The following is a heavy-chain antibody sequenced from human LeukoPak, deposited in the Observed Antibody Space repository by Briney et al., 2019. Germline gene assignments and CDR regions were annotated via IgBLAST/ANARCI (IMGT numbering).Heavy chain of an antibody. CDR3: ATVHYDYVWGSYRFRYYFDY. J-gene: IGHJ4*02. V-gene: IGHV1-24*01. D-gene: IGHD3-16*02. Sequence: ASVKVSCKVSGYTLTELSMHWVRQAPGKGLEWMGGFDPEDGETIYAQKFQGRVTMTEDTSTDTAYMELSSLRSEDTAVYYCATVHYDYVWGSYRFRYYFDYWGQGTLVTVSS. CDR2: FDPEDGET. CDR1: GYTLTELS.